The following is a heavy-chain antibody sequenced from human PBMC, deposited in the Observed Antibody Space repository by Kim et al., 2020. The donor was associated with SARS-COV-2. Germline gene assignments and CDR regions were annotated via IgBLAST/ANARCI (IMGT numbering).Heavy chain of an antibody. J-gene: IGHJ4*02. Sequence: SETLSLTCTVSGGSISSSSYYWGWIRQPPGKGLEWIGSIYYSGSTYYNPSLKSRCTXXVDTAKNQFSLKLSSVTAADXAVXYCXRRGSXAARRTGNFDYWXXGTXXXVSS. CDR2: IYYSGST. CDR1: GGSISSSSYY. V-gene: IGHV4-39*01. CDR3: XRRGSXAARRTGNFDY. D-gene: IGHD6-6*01.